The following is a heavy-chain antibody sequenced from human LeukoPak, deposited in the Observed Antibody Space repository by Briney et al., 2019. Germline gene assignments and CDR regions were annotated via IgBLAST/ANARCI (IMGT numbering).Heavy chain of an antibody. CDR1: GFTFSTYA. CDR2: ISGSGGST. Sequence: GGSVRLSCAASGFTFSTYAMSWVRQAPGKGLEWVSAISGSGGSTYYADSVKGRFTISRDNSKNTLYLQMNSLRAEDTALYYCAKDAKRNYDFWDRFDYWGQGTLVT. J-gene: IGHJ4*02. V-gene: IGHV3-23*01. CDR3: AKDAKRNYDFWDRFDY. D-gene: IGHD3-3*01.